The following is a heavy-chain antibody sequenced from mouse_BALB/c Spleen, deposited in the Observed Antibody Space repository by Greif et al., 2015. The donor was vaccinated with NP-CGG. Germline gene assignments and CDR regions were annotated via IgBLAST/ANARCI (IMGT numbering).Heavy chain of an antibody. CDR2: INSNGGST. Sequence: EVKLVESGGGLVQPGGSLKLSCAASGFTFSSYGMSWVRQTPDKRLELVATINSNGGSTYYPDSVKGRFTISRDNAKNTLYLQMSGLKSEDTAMYYCARGGSTMITTSPFAYWGQGTLVTVSA. CDR1: GFTFSSYG. V-gene: IGHV5-6-3*01. D-gene: IGHD2-4*01. J-gene: IGHJ3*01. CDR3: ARGGSTMITTSPFAY.